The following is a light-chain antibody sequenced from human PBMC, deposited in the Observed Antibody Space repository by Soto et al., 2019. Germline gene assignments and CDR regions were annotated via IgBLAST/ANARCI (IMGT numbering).Light chain of an antibody. V-gene: IGKV1-39*01. CDR2: AAS. CDR1: QSISSY. J-gene: IGKJ5*01. CDR3: QQSYSTLT. Sequence: DIQVTHYPSSLSASVGDRVTITCRASQSISSYLNWYQQKPGKDPKLLIYAASSLQSGVQSRFSGSGSGTDFTLTVSSLQPEEFATYDCQQSYSTLTFVQGKRLEIK.